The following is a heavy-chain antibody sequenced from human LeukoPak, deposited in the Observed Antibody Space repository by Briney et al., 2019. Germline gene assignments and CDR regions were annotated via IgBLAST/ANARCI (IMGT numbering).Heavy chain of an antibody. CDR1: GYNFTSYW. V-gene: IGHV5-51*01. Sequence: GESLKISCKGSGYNFTSYWIGWVRQMPGKGLEWMGIIYPGDSDTRYSPSFQGQVTISADKAISTAYLQWSSLKASDTGMYYCARQWLLLENWFDPWGQGTLVTVSS. CDR2: IYPGDSDT. D-gene: IGHD3-22*01. J-gene: IGHJ5*02. CDR3: ARQWLLLENWFDP.